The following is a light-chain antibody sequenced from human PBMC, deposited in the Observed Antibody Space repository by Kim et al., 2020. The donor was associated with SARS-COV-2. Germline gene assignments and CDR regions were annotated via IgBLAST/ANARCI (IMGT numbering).Light chain of an antibody. J-gene: IGLJ2*01. Sequence: SVSPGQTASITCSGDKLGDKYACWYQQKPGQSPILVIYQDRKRPSGIPERFSASNSGNTATLTISGTQAMDEADYYCQAWDNSFVVFGGGTQLTVL. CDR3: QAWDNSFVV. V-gene: IGLV3-1*01. CDR1: KLGDKY. CDR2: QDR.